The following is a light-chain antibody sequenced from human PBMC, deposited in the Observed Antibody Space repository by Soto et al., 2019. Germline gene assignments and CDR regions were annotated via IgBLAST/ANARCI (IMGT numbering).Light chain of an antibody. CDR2: SHN. CDR3: AAWDDSLNGYV. V-gene: IGLV1-44*01. J-gene: IGLJ1*01. CDR1: SSNIGSNT. Sequence: QAVVTQPPSASGTPGQRVTISCSGSSSNIGSNTVNWYQQLPGTAPKLLIYSHNQRPSGVPDRFSGSKSGTSASLAISGLQSEDEADYDCAAWDDSLNGYVFGTGTKLTVL.